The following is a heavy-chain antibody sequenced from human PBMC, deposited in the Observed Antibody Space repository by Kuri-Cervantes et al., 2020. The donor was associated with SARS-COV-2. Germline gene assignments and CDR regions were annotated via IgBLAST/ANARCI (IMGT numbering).Heavy chain of an antibody. CDR3: ARGQNSELLWFGESISYYFDY. D-gene: IGHD3-10*01. V-gene: IGHV4-34*01. J-gene: IGHJ4*02. Sequence: GSLRLSCAVYGGSFSGYYWSWIRQPPGKGLEWIGEINHSGSTNYNPSLKSRVTISVDTSKNQFSLKLSSVTAADTAVYYCARGQNSELLWFGESISYYFDYWGQGTRVTVSS. CDR1: GGSFSGYY. CDR2: INHSGST.